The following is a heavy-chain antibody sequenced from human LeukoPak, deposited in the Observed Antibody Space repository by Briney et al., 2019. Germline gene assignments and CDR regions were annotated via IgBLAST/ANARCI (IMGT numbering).Heavy chain of an antibody. CDR3: ARHRILASYGYWYFDL. D-gene: IGHD4-17*01. V-gene: IGHV4-39*01. CDR2: IYYSGST. CDR1: GGSISSSSYY. J-gene: IGHJ2*01. Sequence: SETLSLTCTVSGGSISSSSYYWGWIRQPPGKVLEWIRSIYYSGSTYYNPSLKSRVTISVDTSKNQFSLKLSSVTAADMAVYYCARHRILASYGYWYFDLWGRGTLVTVSS.